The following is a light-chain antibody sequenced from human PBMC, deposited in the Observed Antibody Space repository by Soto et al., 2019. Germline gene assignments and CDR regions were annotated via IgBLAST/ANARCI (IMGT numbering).Light chain of an antibody. J-gene: IGLJ2*01. CDR2: EVN. CDR3: CSYGGDRI. V-gene: IGLV2-23*02. CDR1: SSNVGGYNF. Sequence: QSALTQPASVSGSPGQSIAISCTGTSSNVGGYNFVSWYQQHPGKAPKLLIYEVNKRPSGVSNRFSGSKSDNTASLTISGLQAEDEADYYCCSYGGDRIFGGGTKLTV.